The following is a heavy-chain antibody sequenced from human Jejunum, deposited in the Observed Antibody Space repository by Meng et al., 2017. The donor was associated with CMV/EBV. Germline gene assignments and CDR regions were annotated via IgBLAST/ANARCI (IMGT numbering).Heavy chain of an antibody. CDR1: SISTTDYY. Sequence: SISTTDYYWGWIRQPPGKGLEWIATTYYGRSTYYNPSLKSRVTISMDTSKNRISLGLTSVTAADTAVYFCARYPRHGDMAGTTDYWGQGTLVTVSS. D-gene: IGHD6-19*01. V-gene: IGHV4-39*07. CDR3: ARYPRHGDMAGTTDY. J-gene: IGHJ4*02. CDR2: TYYGRST.